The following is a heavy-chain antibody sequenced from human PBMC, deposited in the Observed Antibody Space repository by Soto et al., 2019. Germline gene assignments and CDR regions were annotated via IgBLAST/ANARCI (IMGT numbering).Heavy chain of an antibody. CDR3: AREVPTVTTGGPDY. CDR2: ISAYNGNT. V-gene: IGHV1-18*01. J-gene: IGHJ4*02. Sequence: QVQLVQSGVEVEKPGASVKVSCKASGYTFTSYGVSWVRQAPGHGLEWMGWISAYNGNTNYAQKFQGRVTMTTDTSTSTAYRELRSLRSDDTAVYYCAREVPTVTTGGPDYWGQGTLVTVSS. CDR1: GYTFTSYG. D-gene: IGHD4-17*01.